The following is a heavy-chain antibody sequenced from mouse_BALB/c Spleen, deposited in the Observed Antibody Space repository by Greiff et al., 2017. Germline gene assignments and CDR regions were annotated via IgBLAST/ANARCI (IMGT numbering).Heavy chain of an antibody. CDR1: GFSLTGYG. J-gene: IGHJ3*01. Sequence: VKLVESGPGLVAPSQSLSITCTVSGFSLTGYGVNWVRQPPGKGLEWLGMIWGDGSTDYNSALKSRLSISKDNSKSQVFLKMNSLQTYDTARYYCAREYGNYGAWFAYWGQGTLVTVSA. CDR3: AREYGNYGAWFAY. CDR2: IWGDGST. D-gene: IGHD2-10*02. V-gene: IGHV2-6-7*01.